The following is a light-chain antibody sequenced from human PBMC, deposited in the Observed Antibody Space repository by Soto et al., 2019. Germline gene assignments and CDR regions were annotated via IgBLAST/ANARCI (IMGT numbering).Light chain of an antibody. CDR3: QQYNSYPS. Sequence: DIQMTQSPSTLSASVGDRVTITSRASQSISSWLAWYQQKPGKAPKLLIYKASSLESGVPSRFSGSGSGTEFTLTISSLQPDDFATYYCQQYNSYPSFGGGTKVEI. CDR1: QSISSW. CDR2: KAS. J-gene: IGKJ4*01. V-gene: IGKV1-5*03.